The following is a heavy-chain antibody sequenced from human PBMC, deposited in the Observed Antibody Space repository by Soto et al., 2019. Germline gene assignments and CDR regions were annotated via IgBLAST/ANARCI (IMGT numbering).Heavy chain of an antibody. CDR3: ARGGQDFWSGPFDY. CDR2: IDNSGST. D-gene: IGHD3-3*01. J-gene: IGHJ4*02. Sequence: SETLSLTCTVSGGSISNYFCNWIRQPAGKGLEWIGRIDNSGSTNYNPSLKSRITMSADTSRNQFSLKLNSVTAADTAVYYCARGGQDFWSGPFDYWGQGALVTAPQ. CDR1: GGSISNYF. V-gene: IGHV4-4*07.